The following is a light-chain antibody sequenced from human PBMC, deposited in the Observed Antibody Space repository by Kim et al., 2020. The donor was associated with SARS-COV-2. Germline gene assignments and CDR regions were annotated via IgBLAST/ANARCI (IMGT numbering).Light chain of an antibody. J-gene: IGLJ3*02. CDR3: GTWDSSLNPGGV. CDR1: SSNIGHNY. V-gene: IGLV1-51*01. CDR2: DND. Sequence: QSVLTQPPSVSAAPGQKVTISCSGSSSNIGHNYVSWYQQFPGTAPKLLICDNDKRPSGIPDRFSGSKSGTSATLVITGLQTGDEADYYCGTWDSSLNPGGVFGGGTQLTVL.